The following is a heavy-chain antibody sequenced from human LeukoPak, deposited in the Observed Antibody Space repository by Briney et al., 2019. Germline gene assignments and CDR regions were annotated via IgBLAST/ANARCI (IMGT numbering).Heavy chain of an antibody. CDR2: IYYSGST. V-gene: IGHV4-59*01. Sequence: SETLSLTCTVSGGSLSYYYWNWIRQPPGKGLEWIGNIYYSGSTNYNPSLNSRVTISIDMSKNQFSLKLGSMIAADTAVYYCARYTSGRGDFDYWGQGTLVTVSS. J-gene: IGHJ4*02. CDR3: ARYTSGRGDFDY. D-gene: IGHD6-19*01. CDR1: GGSLSYYY.